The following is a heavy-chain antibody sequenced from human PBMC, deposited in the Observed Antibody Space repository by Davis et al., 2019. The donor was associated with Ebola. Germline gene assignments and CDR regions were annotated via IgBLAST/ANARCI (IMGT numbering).Heavy chain of an antibody. Sequence: SETLSLTCTVSGGSISGYHWAWIRQSPGKGLEYIGYVYYNGNTNYNPSLKSRVTISLDTSKNEFSLKLNSVTSADTAVYYCARENWFDPWGQGTLVTVSS. CDR3: ARENWFDP. V-gene: IGHV4-59*12. CDR2: VYYNGNT. CDR1: GGSISGYH. J-gene: IGHJ5*02.